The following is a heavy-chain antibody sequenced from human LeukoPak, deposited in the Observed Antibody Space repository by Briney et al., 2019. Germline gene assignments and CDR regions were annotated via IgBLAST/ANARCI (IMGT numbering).Heavy chain of an antibody. CDR3: ARVGWDGSSFYY. V-gene: IGHV1-2*06. J-gene: IGHJ4*02. Sequence: ASVTVSCTASGYTFTGYYMHWVRQAPGQGLEWMGRINPNSGGTNYAQKFQGRVTMTRDTSISTAYMELSRLRSDDTAVYYCARVGWDGSSFYYWGQGTLVTVSS. CDR1: GYTFTGYY. CDR2: INPNSGGT. D-gene: IGHD6-13*01.